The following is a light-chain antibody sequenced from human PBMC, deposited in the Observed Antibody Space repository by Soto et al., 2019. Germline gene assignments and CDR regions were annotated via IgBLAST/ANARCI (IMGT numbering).Light chain of an antibody. Sequence: DKLMSQSPATLSVSPGERVTLSCRASQNISNSLAWYQQRPGQPPRLLIYGASTRAAGISARFSGSGSGTEFTLTISSLQSEDFAVYYCQQSSNWPRTFGQGTKVDIK. CDR3: QQSSNWPRT. CDR2: GAS. V-gene: IGKV3-15*01. J-gene: IGKJ1*01. CDR1: QNISNS.